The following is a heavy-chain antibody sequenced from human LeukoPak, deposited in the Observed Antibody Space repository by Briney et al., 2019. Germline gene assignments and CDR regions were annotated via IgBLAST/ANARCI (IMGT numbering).Heavy chain of an antibody. Sequence: GSLRLSCAASGFTFSSYDMHWVRQAPGKGLEWVAFIRYDRSDKFYADSVKGRFTISRDNSKNTLYLQRNSLRAEDTAVYYCARLSGSFLDYWGQGTLVTVSS. D-gene: IGHD1-26*01. CDR1: GFTFSSYD. CDR2: IRYDRSDK. J-gene: IGHJ4*02. CDR3: ARLSGSFLDY. V-gene: IGHV3-30*02.